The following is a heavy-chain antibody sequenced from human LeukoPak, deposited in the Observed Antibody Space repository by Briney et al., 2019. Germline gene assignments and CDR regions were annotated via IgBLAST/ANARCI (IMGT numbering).Heavy chain of an antibody. J-gene: IGHJ4*02. D-gene: IGHD1-26*01. CDR3: ARDPKSGSYEYYFDY. CDR1: GGSISSYY. Sequence: SETLSLTCTVSGGSISSYYWSWIRQPPGKGLEWIGYIYYSGSTNYNPSLKSRVTISVDTSKNQFSLKLSSVTAADTAVYYCARDPKSGSYEYYFDYWGQGTLVTVSS. CDR2: IYYSGST. V-gene: IGHV4-59*12.